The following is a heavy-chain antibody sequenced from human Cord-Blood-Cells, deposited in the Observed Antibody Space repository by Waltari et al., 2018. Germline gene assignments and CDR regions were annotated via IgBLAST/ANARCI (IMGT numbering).Heavy chain of an antibody. CDR3: ARGVLGEYYYDSSGYYQFDP. CDR1: GYTFTSYA. CDR2: INAGNGNT. Sequence: QVQLVQSGAEVKKSGASVKVSCKASGYTFTSYAMHWVRQAPGQRLEWMGWINAGNGNTKYSQKFQGRVTITRDTSATTAYMELSRLRSEDTAVYYCARGVLGEYYYDSSGYYQFDPWGQGTLVTVSS. J-gene: IGHJ5*02. V-gene: IGHV1-3*01. D-gene: IGHD3-22*01.